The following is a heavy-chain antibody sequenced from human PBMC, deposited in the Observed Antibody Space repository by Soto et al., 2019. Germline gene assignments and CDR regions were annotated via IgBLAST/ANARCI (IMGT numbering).Heavy chain of an antibody. CDR3: ASYREQLVLYGMDV. J-gene: IGHJ6*02. CDR2: ISAYNGNT. V-gene: IGHV1-18*01. D-gene: IGHD6-13*01. Sequence: QVQLVQSGAEVKKPGASVKVSCKASGYTFTSYVISWVRQAPGQGLEWMGWISAYNGNTNYAQKLQGRDTMTTDTHTRTADMELRSLRSDDTAVYYCASYREQLVLYGMDVWGQGTTVTVSS. CDR1: GYTFTSYV.